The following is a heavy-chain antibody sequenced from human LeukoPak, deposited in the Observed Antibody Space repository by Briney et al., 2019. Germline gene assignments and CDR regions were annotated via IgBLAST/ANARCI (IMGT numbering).Heavy chain of an antibody. CDR1: GFTLGDYG. D-gene: IGHD3-3*01. V-gene: IGHV3-49*04. CDR2: IRSKAYGGTT. Sequence: GRSLRLSCTTSGFTLGDYGLTWVRQAPGKGLEWVGFIRSKAYGGTTEYAASVKGRFTISRDDSKSIAYLQMNSLKTEDTAVYYCTRGTIFGVVPEFDYWGQGTLVTVSS. CDR3: TRGTIFGVVPEFDY. J-gene: IGHJ4*02.